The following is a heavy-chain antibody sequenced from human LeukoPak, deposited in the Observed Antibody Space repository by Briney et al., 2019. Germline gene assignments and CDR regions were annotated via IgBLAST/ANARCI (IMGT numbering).Heavy chain of an antibody. CDR1: GGSISSYY. D-gene: IGHD3-3*01. CDR2: IYTSGST. Sequence: SETLSLTCTVSGGSISSYYWSWIRQPAGKGLEWIGRIYTSGSTYYNPSLKSRVTISVDTSKNQFSLKLSSVTAADTAVYYCARLDYDFWSGYSNGFDYWGQGTLVTVSS. V-gene: IGHV4-4*07. J-gene: IGHJ4*02. CDR3: ARLDYDFWSGYSNGFDY.